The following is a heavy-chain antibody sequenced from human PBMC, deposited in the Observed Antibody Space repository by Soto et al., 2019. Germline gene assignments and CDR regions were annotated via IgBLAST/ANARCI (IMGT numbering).Heavy chain of an antibody. J-gene: IGHJ4*02. D-gene: IGHD2-2*01. CDR3: ARWSPSCSRCFDY. CDR2: IYYSGST. V-gene: IGHV4-59*08. Sequence: SETLSLTCTVSGGSISNYYWSWIRQPPGKGLEWIGYIYYSGSTNYNPSLKSRVTISVDTSKNQFSLKLSSVTAADTAVYYCARWSPSCSRCFDYWGPGTLVTVS. CDR1: GGSISNYY.